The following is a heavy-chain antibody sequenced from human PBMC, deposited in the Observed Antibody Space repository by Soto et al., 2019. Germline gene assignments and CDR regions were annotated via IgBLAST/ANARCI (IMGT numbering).Heavy chain of an antibody. Sequence: PGGSLRLSCAASGFTFSSYGMHWVRQAPGKGLEWVAVISYDGSNKYYADSVKGRFTISRDNSKNTLYLQMNSLRAEDTAVYYCANLWSGYQYYYYYYGMDVWGQGTTVTVS. J-gene: IGHJ6*02. D-gene: IGHD3-3*01. CDR3: ANLWSGYQYYYYYYGMDV. CDR2: ISYDGSNK. CDR1: GFTFSSYG. V-gene: IGHV3-30*18.